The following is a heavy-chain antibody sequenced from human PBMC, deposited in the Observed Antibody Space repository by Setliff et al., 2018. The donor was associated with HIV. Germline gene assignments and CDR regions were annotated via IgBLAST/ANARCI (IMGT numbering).Heavy chain of an antibody. J-gene: IGHJ4*02. CDR1: NVAISSNSYY. V-gene: IGHV4-39*01. D-gene: IGHD3-10*01. CDR3: ARQPLYFGEPYYFDY. Sequence: SETLSLTCAVYNVAISSNSYYWGWIRQPPGKGLEWIGSISQSGTTYYSPSLKNRVTISVDTSRDRFSLKLGSVSASDTANYYCARQPLYFGEPYYFDYWGLGTLVTVSS. CDR2: ISQSGTT.